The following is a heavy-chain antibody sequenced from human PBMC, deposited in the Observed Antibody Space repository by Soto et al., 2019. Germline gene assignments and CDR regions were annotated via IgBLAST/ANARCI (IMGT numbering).Heavy chain of an antibody. D-gene: IGHD5-12*01. V-gene: IGHV1-18*01. CDR2: ISAYNGNT. Sequence: GASVKVSCKVSGYTLTEISMHWVRQAPGKGLEWMGWISAYNGNTNYAQKLQGRVTMTTDTSTSTAYMELRSLRSDDTAVYYCARDDEWSGYDQRPFDYWGQGTLVTVSS. J-gene: IGHJ4*02. CDR1: GYTLTEIS. CDR3: ARDDEWSGYDQRPFDY.